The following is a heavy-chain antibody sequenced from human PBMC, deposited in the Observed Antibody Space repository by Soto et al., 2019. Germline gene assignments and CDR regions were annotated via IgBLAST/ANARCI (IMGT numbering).Heavy chain of an antibody. J-gene: IGHJ5*02. Sequence: SETLSLTCTVSGGSISSYYWSWIRQPPGKGLEWIGYIYYSGSTNYNPSLKSRVTISVDTSKNQFSLKLSSVTAADTAVYYCARLARLLSGKNWFDPWGQGTLVTVSS. CDR1: GGSISSYY. V-gene: IGHV4-59*08. D-gene: IGHD3-10*01. CDR3: ARLARLLSGKNWFDP. CDR2: IYYSGST.